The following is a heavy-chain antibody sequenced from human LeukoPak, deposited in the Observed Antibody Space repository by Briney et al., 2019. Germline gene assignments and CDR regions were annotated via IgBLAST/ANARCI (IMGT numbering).Heavy chain of an antibody. CDR3: ARAYSSGRNFDY. D-gene: IGHD6-19*01. Sequence: ASVKVSCKASGGTFSSYAISWVRQAPGQGLEWMGGIIPIFGTANYAQKFQGRVTITADESTSTAYMELSNLRSEDTAVYYCARAYSSGRNFDYWGQGTLVTVSS. V-gene: IGHV1-69*13. J-gene: IGHJ4*02. CDR2: IIPIFGTA. CDR1: GGTFSSYA.